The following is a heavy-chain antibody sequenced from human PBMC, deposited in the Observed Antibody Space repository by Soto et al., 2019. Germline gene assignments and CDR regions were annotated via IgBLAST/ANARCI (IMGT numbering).Heavy chain of an antibody. J-gene: IGHJ6*02. CDR3: ARSQGSSTSLEIYYYYYYGMDV. D-gene: IGHD2-2*01. Sequence: QVQLVQSGAEVKKPGSSWKFSCKASEGTLGSYAISGVRQAPGQGLEWRGGIIPIPGTANYAQKFQGRVTIAADESTSTAYMELSSLRSEDTAVYYCARSQGSSTSLEIYYYYYYGMDVWGQGTTVTVSS. CDR1: EGTLGSYA. V-gene: IGHV1-69*01. CDR2: IIPIPGTA.